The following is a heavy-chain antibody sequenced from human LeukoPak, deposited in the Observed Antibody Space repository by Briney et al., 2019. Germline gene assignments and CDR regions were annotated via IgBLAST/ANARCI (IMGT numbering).Heavy chain of an antibody. CDR3: ARGTGTVAAGTWAFDI. CDR1: AYTFTAYY. J-gene: IGHJ3*02. V-gene: IGHV1-2*02. Sequence: ASVTVSCKASAYTFTAYYMHWVRQAPGQGLEWLGWIDPNSGGTNYAQKFQGRVTMTRDTSISTAYMELSRLRSDDTAVYYCARGTGTVAAGTWAFDIWGQGTMVTVSS. D-gene: IGHD6-13*01. CDR2: IDPNSGGT.